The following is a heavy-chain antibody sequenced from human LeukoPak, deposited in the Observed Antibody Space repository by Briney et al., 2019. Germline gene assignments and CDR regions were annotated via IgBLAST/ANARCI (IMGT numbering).Heavy chain of an antibody. CDR3: AREGYYDSSGYVVGATHFDP. J-gene: IGHJ5*02. Sequence: ASVKVSCKASGYTFTSYAMNWVRQAPGQGLEWMGWINTNTGNPTYAQGFTERFVFSLDTSVSTAYLQISSLKAEDTAVYYCAREGYYDSSGYVVGATHFDPWGQGTLVTVSS. CDR2: INTNTGNP. D-gene: IGHD3-22*01. CDR1: GYTFTSYA. V-gene: IGHV7-4-1*02.